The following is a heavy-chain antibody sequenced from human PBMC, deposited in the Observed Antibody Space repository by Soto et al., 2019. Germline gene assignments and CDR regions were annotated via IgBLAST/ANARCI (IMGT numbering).Heavy chain of an antibody. J-gene: IGHJ4*02. CDR3: ARQIYDSDTGPNFQYYFDS. D-gene: IGHD3-22*01. Sequence: GESLKISCKGSGYSFAGYWITWVRQKPGKGLEWMGRIDPSDSQTYYSPSFRGHVTISATKSITTVFLQWSSLRASDTAMYYCARQIYDSDTGPNFQYYFDSWGQGAPVTVSS. V-gene: IGHV5-10-1*01. CDR1: GYSFAGYW. CDR2: IDPSDSQT.